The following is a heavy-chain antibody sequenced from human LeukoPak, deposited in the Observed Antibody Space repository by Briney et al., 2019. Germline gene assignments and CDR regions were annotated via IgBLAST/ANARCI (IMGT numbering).Heavy chain of an antibody. CDR2: VTGSDART. CDR3: AKGPQLNGGYHPDY. D-gene: IGHD4-23*01. J-gene: IGHJ4*02. CDR1: GFTFSSAA. Sequence: GGSLRLSRAASGFTFSSAAMTWVRQAPGRGREWVSTVTGSDARTYYEDSVKGRFTISRDYSRNMLHLQMNSLRVEDTAMYYCAKGPQLNGGYHPDYWGQGTLVTVSS. V-gene: IGHV3-23*01.